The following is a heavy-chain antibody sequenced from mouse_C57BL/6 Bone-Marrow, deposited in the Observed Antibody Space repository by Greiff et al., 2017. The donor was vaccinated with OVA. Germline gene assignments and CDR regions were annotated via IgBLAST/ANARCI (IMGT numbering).Heavy chain of an antibody. J-gene: IGHJ3*01. CDR1: GYTFTSYW. D-gene: IGHD2-3*01. CDR2: IDPSDSFT. Sequence: VQLQQPGAELVKPGASVKLSCKASGYTFTSYWMPWVKQRPGQGLEWIGEIDPSDSFTHYNQKFKGKAPLTVDKSSSTAYMQLSSLTSEVSAVYYCAILGYDGYYAWFAYWGQGTLVTVSA. V-gene: IGHV1-50*01. CDR3: AILGYDGYYAWFAY.